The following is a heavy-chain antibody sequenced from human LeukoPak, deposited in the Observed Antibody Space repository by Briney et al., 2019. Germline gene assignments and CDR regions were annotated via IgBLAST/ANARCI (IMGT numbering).Heavy chain of an antibody. V-gene: IGHV1-69*05. D-gene: IGHD2-2*01. Sequence: SVKVSCKASEGTFSSYAISWVRQAPGQGLEWMGRIIPIFGTANYAQRFQGRVTITTDESTSTAYMELSSLRSEDTAVYYCARDLGYQEDYYYYYMDVWGKGTTVTVSS. CDR2: IIPIFGTA. J-gene: IGHJ6*03. CDR3: ARDLGYQEDYYYYYMDV. CDR1: EGTFSSYA.